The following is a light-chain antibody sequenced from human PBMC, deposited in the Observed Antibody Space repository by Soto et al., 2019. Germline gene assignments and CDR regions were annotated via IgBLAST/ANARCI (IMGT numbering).Light chain of an antibody. CDR2: GNS. CDR1: SSNIGAGYD. J-gene: IGLJ3*02. Sequence: QSVLTQPPSVSGAAGRRVTISCTGGSSNIGAGYDVHWYQQLPGTAPKLLIYGNSNRPSGVPDRFSGSKSGTSASLAITGLQAEDEAHYYCQSYDSSLSVWVFGGGTKLTV. V-gene: IGLV1-40*01. CDR3: QSYDSSLSVWV.